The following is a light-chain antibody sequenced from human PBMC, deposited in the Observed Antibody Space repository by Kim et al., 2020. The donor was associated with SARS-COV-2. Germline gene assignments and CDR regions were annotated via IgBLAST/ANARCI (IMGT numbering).Light chain of an antibody. J-gene: IGLJ2*01. V-gene: IGLV3-25*03. CDR1: ALPKQY. CDR3: QSADSRDASVI. CDR2: NDN. Sequence: SPGQTARITCSGDALPKQYTYWYQQKPGQAPVLVMYNDNERPSGIPERFSGSSSGTTVTLTISGVQAEDEADFSCQSADSRDASVIFGGVTQLTVL.